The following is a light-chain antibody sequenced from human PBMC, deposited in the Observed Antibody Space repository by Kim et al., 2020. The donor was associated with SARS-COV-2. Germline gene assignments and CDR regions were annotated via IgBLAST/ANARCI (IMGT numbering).Light chain of an antibody. V-gene: IGKV1-5*01. CDR2: DAS. CDR1: QTLTRR. Sequence: STLSASVGDRVTITCRASQTLTRRLAWYQQKPGRAPRLLIFDASTLESGVPSRFRGSGSGTDFTLTINSLQPDDFATYYCQHRKTFGQGTRVEI. J-gene: IGKJ1*01. CDR3: QHRKT.